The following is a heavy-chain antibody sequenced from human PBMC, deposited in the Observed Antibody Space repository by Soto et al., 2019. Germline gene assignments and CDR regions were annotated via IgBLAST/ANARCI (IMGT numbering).Heavy chain of an antibody. CDR2: IYAAGEGK. Sequence: GGSLRLSCAASGFIFSNYAMFWFRQAPGKGLEWVSTIYAAGEGKKYAGSVKGRLTISRDNSRDTLFLQMDSLRVEDTAIYFCAKDLIRGDGYEDPDYWGQGTLVTVSS. J-gene: IGHJ4*02. V-gene: IGHV3-23*01. CDR1: GFIFSNYA. D-gene: IGHD3-10*01. CDR3: AKDLIRGDGYEDPDY.